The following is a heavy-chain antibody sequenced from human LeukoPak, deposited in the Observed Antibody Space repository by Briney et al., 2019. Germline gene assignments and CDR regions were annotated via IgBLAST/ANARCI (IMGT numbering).Heavy chain of an antibody. CDR3: ARSPVVADYYFDY. CDR1: GGSISNYQ. J-gene: IGHJ4*02. D-gene: IGHD2-21*01. V-gene: IGHV4-59*01. CDR2: IYSSGNT. Sequence: SETLSLTCPVSGGSISNYQWNWIRQPPGKGLDWIGHIYSSGNTNYNPSLKSRVTISLDTYKNQFSLKLSSVTAADAAVYYCARSPVVADYYFDYWGQGTLVTVSS.